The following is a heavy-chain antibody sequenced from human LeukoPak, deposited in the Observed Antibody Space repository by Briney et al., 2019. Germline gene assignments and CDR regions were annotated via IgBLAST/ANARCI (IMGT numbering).Heavy chain of an antibody. J-gene: IGHJ5*02. D-gene: IGHD2-2*01. V-gene: IGHV1-46*01. CDR3: ARDRGCSSTSCYVRGDLSGWFDP. CDR2: INPSGGST. CDR1: GYTFTSYY. Sequence: ASVKVSCKASGYTFTSYYMHWVRQAPGQGLEWMGIINPSGGSTNYAQKFQGGITITADKSTSTAYMELSSLRSEDTAVYYCARDRGCSSTSCYVRGDLSGWFDPWGQGTLVTVSS.